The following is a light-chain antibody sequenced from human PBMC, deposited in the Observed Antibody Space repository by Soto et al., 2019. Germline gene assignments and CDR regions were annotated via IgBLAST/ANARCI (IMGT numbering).Light chain of an antibody. CDR3: SSYTSSSTV. CDR2: DAS. CDR1: SSDVGGYNY. Sequence: QSVLTQPASVPGSPGQSITISCTGTSSDVGGYNYVSWYQQHPGKAPKLMIYDASNRPSGVSNRFSGSKSGNTASLTIPGLQAEDEADYYCSSYTSSSTVFGTGTKVTVL. V-gene: IGLV2-14*01. J-gene: IGLJ1*01.